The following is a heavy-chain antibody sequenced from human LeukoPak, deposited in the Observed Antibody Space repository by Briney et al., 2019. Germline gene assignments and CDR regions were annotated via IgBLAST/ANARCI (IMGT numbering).Heavy chain of an antibody. CDR2: INHSGST. V-gene: IGHV4-34*01. D-gene: IGHD5-12*01. J-gene: IGHJ4*02. CDR1: GGSFSGYY. CDR3: AIRGYSGYEPYYFGY. Sequence: SETLSLTCAVYGGSFSGYYWSWLRQPPGKGLEWIGEINHSGSTNYNPSLKSRVAISVDTSKNQFSLKLSSVTAADTAVYYCAIRGYSGYEPYYFGYWGQGTLVTVSS.